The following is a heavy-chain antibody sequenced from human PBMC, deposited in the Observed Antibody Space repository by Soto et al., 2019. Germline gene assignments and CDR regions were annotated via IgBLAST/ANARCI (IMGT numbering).Heavy chain of an antibody. V-gene: IGHV3-23*01. CDR2: ISGSGGST. D-gene: IGHD3-3*01. Sequence: GGSLRLSCAASGFTFSSYAMSWVRQAPGKGLEWVSAISGSGGSTYYADSVKGRFTISRDNSKNTLYLQMNSLRAEDTAVYYCAKARVAQIRIGYPDYYSYGMDVWGQGPTVTVAS. CDR3: AKARVAQIRIGYPDYYSYGMDV. J-gene: IGHJ6*02. CDR1: GFTFSSYA.